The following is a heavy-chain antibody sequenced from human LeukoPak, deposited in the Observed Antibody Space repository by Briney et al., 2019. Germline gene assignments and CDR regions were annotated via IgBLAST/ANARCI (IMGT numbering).Heavy chain of an antibody. Sequence: AAVKVSCKASGGTFSSYAISWVRQAPGQGLEWMGGIIPIFGTANYAQKFQGRVTITADESTSTAYMELSSLRSEDTAVYYCTRVDYLTMVRGGYYYMDVWGKGTTVTVSS. D-gene: IGHD3-10*01. CDR1: GGTFSSYA. J-gene: IGHJ6*03. CDR2: IIPIFGTA. CDR3: TRVDYLTMVRGGYYYMDV. V-gene: IGHV1-69*01.